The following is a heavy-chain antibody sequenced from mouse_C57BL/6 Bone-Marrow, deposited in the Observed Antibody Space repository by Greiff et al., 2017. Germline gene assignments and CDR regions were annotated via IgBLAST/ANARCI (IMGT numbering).Heavy chain of an antibody. D-gene: IGHD1-1*01. CDR2: IHPNSGST. CDR3: AREDTTVVSDY. V-gene: IGHV1-64*01. Sequence: VQLQQPGADLVKPGASVKLSCKASGYTFTSYWMHWVKQRPGKGLEWIGMIHPNSGSTNYNEKFKSKATLTVDKSSSTAYMQLSSLTSGDAAVYYCAREDTTVVSDYWGRGTTLTVSS. CDR1: GYTFTSYW. J-gene: IGHJ2*01.